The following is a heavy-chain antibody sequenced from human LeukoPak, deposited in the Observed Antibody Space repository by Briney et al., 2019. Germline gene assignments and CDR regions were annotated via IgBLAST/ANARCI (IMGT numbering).Heavy chain of an antibody. D-gene: IGHD5-24*01. CDR3: ARERRWDFDY. J-gene: IGHJ4*02. CDR2: IYYSGST. Sequence: SETLSLTCTVSGGSISSYYWSWIRQPPGKGLEWIGYIYYSGSTNYNPSLKSRVTISVDTSKNQFSLKLSSVTAADTAVYYCARERRWDFDYWGQGTLVTVSS. V-gene: IGHV4-59*12. CDR1: GGSISSYY.